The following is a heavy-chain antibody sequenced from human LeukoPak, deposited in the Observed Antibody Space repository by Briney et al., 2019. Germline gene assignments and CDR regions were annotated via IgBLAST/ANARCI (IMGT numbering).Heavy chain of an antibody. Sequence: PGGSLRLSCAASEFSVGSNYMTWVRQAPGKGLEWVSLIYSGGSTYYADSVKGRFTISRDNPKNTLYLQMNSLRAEDTAVYYCARAPSGYHNTGGQGTLVTVSS. V-gene: IGHV3-66*01. CDR3: ARAPSGYHNT. J-gene: IGHJ4*02. D-gene: IGHD5-12*01. CDR1: EFSVGSNY. CDR2: IYSGGST.